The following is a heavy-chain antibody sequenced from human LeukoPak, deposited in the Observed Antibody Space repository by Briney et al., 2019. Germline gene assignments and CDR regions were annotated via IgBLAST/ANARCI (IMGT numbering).Heavy chain of an antibody. Sequence: ASVKVSCMASAYTFTVYDMHWVRQAPGQGLEWMGWINPNSGGTNYAQKLKGRVTMTTDTSTSTAYMELSRLRSDDTAVYYCARQKGVGAGENWFDPWGQGTLVTVSS. V-gene: IGHV1-2*02. CDR3: ARQKGVGAGENWFDP. CDR1: AYTFTVYD. CDR2: INPNSGGT. J-gene: IGHJ5*02. D-gene: IGHD2-15*01.